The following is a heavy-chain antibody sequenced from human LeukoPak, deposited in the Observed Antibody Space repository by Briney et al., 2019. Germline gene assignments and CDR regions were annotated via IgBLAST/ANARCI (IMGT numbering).Heavy chain of an antibody. V-gene: IGHV4-59*01. J-gene: IGHJ4*02. CDR1: GGSISSYY. CDR3: ATMVQGIYTYFGS. Sequence: PSETLSLTYTVFGGSISSYYWSWIRQPPGKGLEWIGYIYYSGSTNYNPSLKSRDTMSVDTSKNQLSLKLSSVTAADTAVYYCATMVQGIYTYFGSWGQGNLVAVPS. D-gene: IGHD3-10*01. CDR2: IYYSGST.